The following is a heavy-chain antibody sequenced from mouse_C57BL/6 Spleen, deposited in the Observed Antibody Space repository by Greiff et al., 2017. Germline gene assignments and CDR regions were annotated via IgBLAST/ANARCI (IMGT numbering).Heavy chain of an antibody. D-gene: IGHD4-1*01. V-gene: IGHV6-3*01. CDR1: GFTFSNYW. CDR3: TGGTGTYFDY. J-gene: IGHJ2*01. Sequence: EVQRVESGGGLVQPGGSMKLSCVASGFTFSNYWMNWVRQSPEKGLEWVARIRLKSDNYATHYAESVKGRFTISRDDSKSSVYLQMNNLRAEDTGIYYCTGGTGTYFDYWGQGTTLTVSS. CDR2: IRLKSDNYAT.